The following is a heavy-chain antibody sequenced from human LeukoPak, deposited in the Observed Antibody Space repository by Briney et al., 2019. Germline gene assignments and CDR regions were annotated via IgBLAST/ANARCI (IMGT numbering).Heavy chain of an antibody. Sequence: GASVKASCKASGYTFTSYGISWVRQAPGQGLAWMGWISAYNGNTNYAQKLQGRVTMTTDTSTSTAYMELRSLRSDDTAVYYCARDKDYIWGSSPKFDYWGQGTLVTVSS. D-gene: IGHD3-16*01. J-gene: IGHJ4*02. CDR3: ARDKDYIWGSSPKFDY. V-gene: IGHV1-18*01. CDR2: ISAYNGNT. CDR1: GYTFTSYG.